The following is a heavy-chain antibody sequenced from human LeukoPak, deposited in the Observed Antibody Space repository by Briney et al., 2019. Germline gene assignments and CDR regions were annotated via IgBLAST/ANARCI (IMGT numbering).Heavy chain of an antibody. CDR1: GFTFSSYS. CDR2: ISSSSSTI. D-gene: IGHD2-15*01. CDR3: ARARGLLDY. V-gene: IGHV3-48*01. J-gene: IGHJ4*02. Sequence: GGSLRLSCAASGFTFSSYSMNWVRKAPGKGLEWVSYISSSSSTIYYADSVKGRFTVSRDNAKNSLYLQMNSLRAEDTAVYYCARARGLLDYWGQGTLVTVSS.